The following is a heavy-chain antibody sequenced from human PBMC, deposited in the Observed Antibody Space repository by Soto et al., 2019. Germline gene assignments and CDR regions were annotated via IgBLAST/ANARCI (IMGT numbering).Heavy chain of an antibody. CDR1: GGSISSYY. J-gene: IGHJ4*02. V-gene: IGHV4-59*01. CDR2: IYYNGNT. Sequence: PSETLSLTCTVSGGSISSYYWSWIRQPPGKGLEWIGYIYYNGNTNYNPSLKSRVTISVDTSKNQFSLKLNSVTAADTAVYYCARTGDYSDYWGQGTLVTVSS. D-gene: IGHD4-17*01. CDR3: ARTGDYSDY.